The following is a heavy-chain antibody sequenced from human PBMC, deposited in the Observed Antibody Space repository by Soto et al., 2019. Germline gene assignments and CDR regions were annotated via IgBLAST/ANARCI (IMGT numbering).Heavy chain of an antibody. CDR1: GGTFSSYR. V-gene: IGHV1-69*13. D-gene: IGHD3-10*01. CDR3: VRDSGAKLSRS. Sequence: GASVKVSCKASGGTFSSYRINWVRQAPGQGLEWVGGIVPIYRTADYAQKFQGRVTITADESARTSYMGLRSLKSQDTAVYYCVRDSGAKLSRSWGQGTLVTVSS. J-gene: IGHJ4*02. CDR2: IVPIYRTA.